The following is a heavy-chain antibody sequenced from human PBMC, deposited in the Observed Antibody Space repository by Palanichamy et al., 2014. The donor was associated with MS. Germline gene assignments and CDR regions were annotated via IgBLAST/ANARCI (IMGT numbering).Heavy chain of an antibody. V-gene: IGHV4-39*01. D-gene: IGHD3-3*01. CDR1: GGPISDNKFY. Sequence: QLQLQESGPGLVKPSETLSLTCTVSGGPISDNKFYWGWIRQPPGRGLEWIGSIFYTGKTHNNVSLESRVTISVDTSKNQFFLHLSSVAAADTAVYFCARHSGRRFLEWSSSGFDSWGQGTLVTVSS. CDR2: IFYTGKT. CDR3: ARHSGRRFLEWSSSGFDS. J-gene: IGHJ4*02.